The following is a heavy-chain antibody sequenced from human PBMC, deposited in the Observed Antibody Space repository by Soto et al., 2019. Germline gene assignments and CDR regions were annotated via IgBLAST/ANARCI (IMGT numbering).Heavy chain of an antibody. J-gene: IGHJ4*02. CDR1: GFSFSNYA. CDR2: FSAGGRA. CDR3: AKESMPEHYGDTLFDY. V-gene: IGHV3-23*01. D-gene: IGHD4-17*01. Sequence: EVQLLESGGGLVQPGGSLRLSCEASGFSFSNYALSWVRQSPGKGLEWVSTFSAGGRAYYADSVKGRFTIAKDTSKNTLHLQASSLRAEDTDVYYCAKESMPEHYGDTLFDYWGQGTRVTVSS.